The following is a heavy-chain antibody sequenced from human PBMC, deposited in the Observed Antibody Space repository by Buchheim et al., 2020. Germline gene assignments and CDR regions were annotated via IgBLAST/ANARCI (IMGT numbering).Heavy chain of an antibody. J-gene: IGHJ4*02. CDR1: GGSISSSSYY. CDR3: AREPGVDYDILTGYYKREDYFDY. Sequence: QLQLQESGPGLVKPSETLSLTCTVSGGSISSSSYYWGWIRQPPGKGLEWIGSIYYSGSTYDNPSPKSRVTISVDTSKKQFYLKLSAVTAADTAVYYCAREPGVDYDILTGYYKREDYFDYWGQGTL. D-gene: IGHD3-9*01. V-gene: IGHV4-39*07. CDR2: IYYSGST.